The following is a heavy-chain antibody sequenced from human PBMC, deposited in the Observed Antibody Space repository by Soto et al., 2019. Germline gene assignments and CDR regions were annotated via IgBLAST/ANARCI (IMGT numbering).Heavy chain of an antibody. J-gene: IGHJ5*02. CDR1: GGSISSGGYY. CDR2: IYYSGST. Sequence: SETLSLTCTVSGGSISSGGYYWSWIRQHPGKGLEWIGYIYYSGSTYYNPSLKSRVTISVDTSKNQFPLKLSSVTAADTAVYYCARSRRLVKPKYNWFXPWGQATLVTVSS. V-gene: IGHV4-31*03. CDR3: ARSRRLVKPKYNWFXP. D-gene: IGHD3-16*01.